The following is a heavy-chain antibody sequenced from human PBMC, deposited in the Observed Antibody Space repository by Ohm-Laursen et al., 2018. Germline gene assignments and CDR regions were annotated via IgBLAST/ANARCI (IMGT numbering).Heavy chain of an antibody. J-gene: IGHJ4*02. CDR2: IYYSGST. V-gene: IGHV4-59*07. Sequence: DTLSLTWTVSGASMIDYYWNWIRQPPGKGLEWIGYIYYSGSTKYNPSLESRVTISLDTSRNQFSLRLTSLTAADTAVYYCARNFNWENPYNFAYWGQGILVTVSS. CDR1: GASMIDYY. CDR3: ARNFNWENPYNFAY. D-gene: IGHD3-9*01.